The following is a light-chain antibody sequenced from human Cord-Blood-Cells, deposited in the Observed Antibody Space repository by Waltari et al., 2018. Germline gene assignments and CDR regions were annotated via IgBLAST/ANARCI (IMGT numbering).Light chain of an antibody. J-gene: IGKJ1*01. Sequence: DIQMTQSPSSLSASVGDRVTITGRASQGIRHDLGWYQQKPGKAPKRLIYAASSLQSGVPSRFSGSGSGTEFTLTISSLQPEDFATYYCLQHNSYPWTFGQVTKVEIK. CDR2: AAS. CDR1: QGIRHD. CDR3: LQHNSYPWT. V-gene: IGKV1-17*01.